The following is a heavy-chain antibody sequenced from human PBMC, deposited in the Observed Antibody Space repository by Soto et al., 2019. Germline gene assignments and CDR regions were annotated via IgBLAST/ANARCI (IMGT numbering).Heavy chain of an antibody. CDR2: INPVGGTT. V-gene: IGHV1-46*01. CDR3: ARGVNYDVLTGPKYYGMDV. D-gene: IGHD3-9*01. J-gene: IGHJ6*02. CDR1: GYTFTNYY. Sequence: ASVKVSRKSSGYTFTNYYMHWVRQAPGQGLEWLGIINPVGGTTSYAQKFQGRVTLTRDTSTSTVYLEMSSLTSEDTAVYFCARGVNYDVLTGPKYYGMDVWGQGTTVTVSS.